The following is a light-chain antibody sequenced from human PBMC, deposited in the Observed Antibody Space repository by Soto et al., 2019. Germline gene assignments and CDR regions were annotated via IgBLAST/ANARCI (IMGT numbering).Light chain of an antibody. Sequence: DIQMTQSPSSVSASVGDRVTITCRASQGINSWLLWYQQKPGKAPKLLIYAASSLQSGVPSRFSGSGSGTDFTLTVNSLQPEDFATYYCQQANSFPPTFGGGTQVEI. V-gene: IGKV1-12*01. CDR2: AAS. CDR3: QQANSFPPT. J-gene: IGKJ4*01. CDR1: QGINSW.